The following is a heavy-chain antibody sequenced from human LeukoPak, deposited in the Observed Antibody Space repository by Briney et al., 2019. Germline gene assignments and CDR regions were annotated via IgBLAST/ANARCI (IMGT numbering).Heavy chain of an antibody. CDR2: IRHNSGAT. J-gene: IGHJ4*02. CDR3: ARRSPYSGGFDY. Sequence: ASVPVSRQSCANIYPHYYMHWVRQPGSQGLDWMGIIRHNSGATRYAHKFQGRATHPTHTSTHTVSIEAKNQKSDHRDVYSCARRSPYSGGFDYWGQGTVVAVSS. D-gene: IGHD2-15*01. V-gene: IGHV1-46*01. CDR1: ANIYPHYY.